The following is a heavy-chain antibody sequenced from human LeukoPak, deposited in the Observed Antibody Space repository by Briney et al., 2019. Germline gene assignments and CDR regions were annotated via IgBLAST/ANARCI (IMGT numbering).Heavy chain of an antibody. CDR2: IYYSGST. J-gene: IGHJ3*02. V-gene: IGHV4-59*01. CDR1: GGSISSYY. Sequence: PSEPLSLTCTVSGGSISSYYWSWLRQPPGKGLEWIGYIYYSGSTNYNASLKSRVTISVDRSKNQFSLKLWSVTAADTALYYCARERLGQGAFDIWGQGTMVTVSS. CDR3: ARERLGQGAFDI.